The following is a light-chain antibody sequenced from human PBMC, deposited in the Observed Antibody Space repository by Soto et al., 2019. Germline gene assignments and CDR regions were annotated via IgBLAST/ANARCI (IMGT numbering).Light chain of an antibody. CDR2: TNN. J-gene: IGLJ1*01. V-gene: IGLV1-44*01. Sequence: QSVLTQPPSASGTPGQRVTISCSGSSSNIGSNSVNWYQQLPGTAPKVLIYTNNQWPSGVPDRFSGSKSGTSASLAISGLQSEDEADYYCAAWDDSLNGLVFGTGTKLTVL. CDR1: SSNIGSNS. CDR3: AAWDDSLNGLV.